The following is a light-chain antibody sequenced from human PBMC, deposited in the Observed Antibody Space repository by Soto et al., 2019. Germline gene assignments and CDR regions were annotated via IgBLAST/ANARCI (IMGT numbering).Light chain of an antibody. Sequence: AIQMTQSPSSLYASVGDRVTITCRASQGIRTELGWYQQKSGKAPRLLIYGASTLQGGVPSRFSGSGSGTDFTLTISSLQPEDFATYYCLQDNSYPRTFGQGTKVDIK. CDR2: GAS. CDR1: QGIRTE. CDR3: LQDNSYPRT. V-gene: IGKV1-6*01. J-gene: IGKJ1*01.